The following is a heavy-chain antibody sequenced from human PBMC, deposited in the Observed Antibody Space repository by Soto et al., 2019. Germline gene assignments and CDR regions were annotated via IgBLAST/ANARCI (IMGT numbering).Heavy chain of an antibody. V-gene: IGHV4-4*07. D-gene: IGHD6-13*01. CDR1: GGSISSDY. Sequence: VQLQESGPGLVKPSETLSLICTVSGGSISSDYLSWIRQPAGKGLEWIGRVYTSGYSNSNPSLKSRVTMSVDTSKKQFSLNLSSVTAADTAVYYCAREPTTAGTVNWFDPWGQGTLVNVSS. J-gene: IGHJ5*02. CDR2: VYTSGYS. CDR3: AREPTTAGTVNWFDP.